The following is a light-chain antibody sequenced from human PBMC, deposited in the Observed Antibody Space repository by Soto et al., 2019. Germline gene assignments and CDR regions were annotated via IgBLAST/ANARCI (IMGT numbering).Light chain of an antibody. Sequence: QSVLTQPASVSGSPGQSITISCTGTSSDVGSYNLVSWYQQHPGKAPKLMIYEVSKRPSGVSNRFSGSKSGNTASLTISGLQAEDEADYYCCSYAGSSTLNAVFGGGTQLTVL. J-gene: IGLJ7*01. CDR3: CSYAGSSTLNAV. CDR1: SSDVGSYNL. V-gene: IGLV2-23*02. CDR2: EVS.